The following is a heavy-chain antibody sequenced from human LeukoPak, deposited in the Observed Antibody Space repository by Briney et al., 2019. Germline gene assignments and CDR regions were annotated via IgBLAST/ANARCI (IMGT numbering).Heavy chain of an antibody. J-gene: IGHJ4*02. CDR2: ISYSGST. CDR3: ARTVYSGSYATHGY. V-gene: IGHV4-39*07. D-gene: IGHD1-26*01. CDR1: GGSISSSSYY. Sequence: SETLSLTCTVSGGSISSSSYYWGWIRQPPGKGLEWIGSISYSGSTYYNSSLKSRVTISVDTSRNQFSLKLSSVTAADTAVYYCARTVYSGSYATHGYWGQGTLVTVSS.